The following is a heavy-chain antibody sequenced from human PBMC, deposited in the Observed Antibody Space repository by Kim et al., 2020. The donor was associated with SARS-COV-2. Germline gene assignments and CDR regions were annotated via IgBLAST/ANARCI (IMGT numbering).Heavy chain of an antibody. CDR1: GFTFSSYW. CDR2: IKQDGSEK. J-gene: IGHJ6*02. CDR3: ARFLPAGYSYGYPWYYYGMDV. D-gene: IGHD5-18*01. Sequence: GGSLRLSCAASGFTFSSYWMSWVRQAPGKGLEWVANIKQDGSEKYYVDSVKGRFTISRDNAKNSLYLQMNSLRAEDTAVYYCARFLPAGYSYGYPWYYYGMDVWGQGTTVTVSS. V-gene: IGHV3-7*03.